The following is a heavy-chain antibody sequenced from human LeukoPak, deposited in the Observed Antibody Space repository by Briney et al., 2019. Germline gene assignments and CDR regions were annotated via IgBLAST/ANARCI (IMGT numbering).Heavy chain of an antibody. CDR3: ARAPKRGYGGTYYFDY. CDR2: MNPNSGNT. CDR1: GYTFTSYD. J-gene: IGHJ4*02. V-gene: IGHV1-8*01. Sequence: ASVKVSCKASGYTFTSYDINWVRQATGQGLEWMGWMNPNSGNTGYEQKFQGRVTMTRSTSISTAYMELSSLRSEDTAVYYCARAPKRGYGGTYYFDYWGQGTLVTVSS. D-gene: IGHD4-23*01.